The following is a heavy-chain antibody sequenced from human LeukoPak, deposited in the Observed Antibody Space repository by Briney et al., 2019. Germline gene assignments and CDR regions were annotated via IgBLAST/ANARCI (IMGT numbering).Heavy chain of an antibody. CDR3: ARIQLWSFFDY. Sequence: NSSATLSLTCAVSGASISSGGYSRRWIRQPPGEGLEWIGYIYHSGSTYYNPSLKSRVTISVDRSKNQFSLKLSSVTAADTAVYYCARIQLWSFFDYWGQGTLVTVSS. D-gene: IGHD5-18*01. CDR2: IYHSGST. V-gene: IGHV4-30-2*01. CDR1: GASISSGGYS. J-gene: IGHJ4*02.